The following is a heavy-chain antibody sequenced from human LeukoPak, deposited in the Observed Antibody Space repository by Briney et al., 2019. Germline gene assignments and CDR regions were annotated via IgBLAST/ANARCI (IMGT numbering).Heavy chain of an antibody. CDR2: IFPIFGTA. CDR1: GGTFSSYA. Sequence: SVKVSCKASGGTFSSYAISWVRQAPGQGLEWMGGIFPIFGTANYAQKFQGRVTITADESTSTAYMELSSLRSEDTAVYYCARELCYYDSSGYCPPYFDYWGQGTLVTVSS. J-gene: IGHJ4*02. CDR3: ARELCYYDSSGYCPPYFDY. V-gene: IGHV1-69*01. D-gene: IGHD3-22*01.